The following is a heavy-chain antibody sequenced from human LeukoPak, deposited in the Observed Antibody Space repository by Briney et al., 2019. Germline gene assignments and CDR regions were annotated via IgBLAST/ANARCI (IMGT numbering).Heavy chain of an antibody. Sequence: GGSLRLSCAGSGVTLSSYNMNWVRQAPGKGLEWVANIKGDGSKKSYLDSMEGRLTISRDNAKNSLYLQMDSLRAEDSAVYYCARDRNYCSNGVCYDVFDIWGQGTVVTVSS. CDR1: GVTLSSYN. J-gene: IGHJ3*02. CDR3: ARDRNYCSNGVCYDVFDI. CDR2: IKGDGSKK. D-gene: IGHD2-8*01. V-gene: IGHV3-7*01.